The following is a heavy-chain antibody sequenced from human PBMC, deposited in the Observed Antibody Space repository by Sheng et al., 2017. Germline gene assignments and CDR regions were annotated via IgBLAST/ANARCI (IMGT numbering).Heavy chain of an antibody. V-gene: IGHV1-18*01. J-gene: IGHJ6*03. CDR3: ARVPRGDFALNYYYYMDV. D-gene: IGHD3-10*01. Sequence: QVQLVQSGAEVKKPGASVKVSCKASGYTFTSYGISWVRQAPGQGLEWMGWISAYNGNTNYAQKLQGRVTMTTDTSTSTAYMELRSLRSDDTAVYYCARVPRGDFALNYYYYMDVWGKGTTVTVSS. CDR1: GYTFTSYG. CDR2: ISAYNGNT.